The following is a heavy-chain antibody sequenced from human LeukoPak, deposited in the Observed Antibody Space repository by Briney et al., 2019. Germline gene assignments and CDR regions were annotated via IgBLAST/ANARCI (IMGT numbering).Heavy chain of an antibody. Sequence: SGGSLRLSCAASGFTFSRYWMTWVRQAPGKGLEWVANINQDGSEKYYVDSVKGRFTISRGNARNSLYLQMNSLRAEDTAFYYCVRHDFWSGFKGGDYWGQGTLVTVSS. V-gene: IGHV3-7*03. CDR1: GFTFSRYW. D-gene: IGHD3-3*01. CDR2: INQDGSEK. CDR3: VRHDFWSGFKGGDY. J-gene: IGHJ4*02.